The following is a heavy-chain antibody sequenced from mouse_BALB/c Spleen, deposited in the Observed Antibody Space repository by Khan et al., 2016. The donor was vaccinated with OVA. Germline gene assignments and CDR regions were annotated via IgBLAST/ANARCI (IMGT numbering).Heavy chain of an antibody. CDR3: ATSYYYGYYFDY. V-gene: IGHV5-17*02. D-gene: IGHD1-1*01. J-gene: IGHJ2*01. CDR1: GFTFSSYG. CDR2: ISGDSSTT. Sequence: EVELVESGGGLVQPGGSRKLSCAASGFTFSSYGMHWVRQAPEKGLEWVAYISGDSSTTYYTDTVKGRFTISRDNPKNTLSLQMTSLMSEDTAMYYCATSYYYGYYFDYWGPGTTLTVSS.